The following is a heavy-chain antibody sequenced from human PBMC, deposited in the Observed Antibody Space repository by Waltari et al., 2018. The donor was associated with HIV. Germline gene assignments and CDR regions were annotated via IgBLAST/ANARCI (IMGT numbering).Heavy chain of an antibody. CDR3: ARLDFWRKYYFDY. D-gene: IGHD3-3*01. V-gene: IGHV3-23*01. J-gene: IGHJ4*02. CDR1: GFTFSTFA. Sequence: EVHLLESGGGLVQPGGSLRLSCEAYGFTFSTFAMSWVRQAPGKGLECVSGLNECGFGTCYADSGKGRFTISSDNSKNTLFLEMNSLRAEDTAVYYWARLDFWRKYYFDYWGQGSLVTVSS. CDR2: LNECGFGT.